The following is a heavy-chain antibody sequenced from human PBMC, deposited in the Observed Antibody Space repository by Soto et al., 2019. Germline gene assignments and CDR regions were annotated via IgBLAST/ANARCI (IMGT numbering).Heavy chain of an antibody. J-gene: IGHJ4*02. Sequence: GGSLRLSCAASGFTISTYWMTWVRQAPGKGLEWVANINQAGSQKSYVDSVKGRFTISRDDAKNSLFLQMNSLRVEDTAVYYCARAGGYHRYWGQGVLVTVSS. CDR1: GFTISTYW. V-gene: IGHV3-7*05. CDR2: INQAGSQK. D-gene: IGHD3-16*01. CDR3: ARAGGYHRY.